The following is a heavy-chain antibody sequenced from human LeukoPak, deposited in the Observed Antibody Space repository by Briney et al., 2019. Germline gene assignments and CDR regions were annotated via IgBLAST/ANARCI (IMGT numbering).Heavy chain of an antibody. D-gene: IGHD5-18*01. J-gene: IGHJ4*02. Sequence: GGSLRLSCAASGFTFSSYAMSWVRQAPGKGLEWVSAISGSGGSTYYADSVKGRFTISRDNSKNTLYLQMNSLRAEDTAVYYCASGSGYSYGYGVDYWGQGTLVTVSS. CDR2: ISGSGGST. CDR1: GFTFSSYA. CDR3: ASGSGYSYGYGVDY. V-gene: IGHV3-23*01.